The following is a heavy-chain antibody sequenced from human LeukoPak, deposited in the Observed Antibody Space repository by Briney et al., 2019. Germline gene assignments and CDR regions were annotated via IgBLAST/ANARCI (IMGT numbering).Heavy chain of an antibody. CDR2: INPNSGGP. D-gene: IGHD2-8*01. J-gene: IGHJ6*03. CDR3: ARVGYCTHGVCYSMDP. Sequence: GASVKVSCKASGYTFTAHYIHWVRQAPGQGFEWMGWINPNSGGPNYARKFQGRVTMTRDTSISTAYMELSRLRSDDTAVYYCARVGYCTHGVCYSMDPWGKGTTVTVSS. CDR1: GYTFTAHY. V-gene: IGHV1-2*02.